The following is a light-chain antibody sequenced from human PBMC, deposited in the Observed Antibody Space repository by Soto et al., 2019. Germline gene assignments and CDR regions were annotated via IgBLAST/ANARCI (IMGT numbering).Light chain of an antibody. CDR1: SGSVSTSFY. J-gene: IGLJ2*01. V-gene: IGLV8-61*01. CDR2: STS. CDR3: VLYMGCGNVV. Sequence: QAVVTQEPSLSVSPGGTVTLTCGLSSGSVSTSFYPSWYQQTPGQAPRTLIYSTSTRSSGVPNRFSGSVLVNKSALTITGAQAEDECDYYCVLYMGCGNVVFGGGTKLTVL.